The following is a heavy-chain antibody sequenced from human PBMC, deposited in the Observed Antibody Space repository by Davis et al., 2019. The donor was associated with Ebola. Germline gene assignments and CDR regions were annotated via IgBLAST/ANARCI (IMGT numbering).Heavy chain of an antibody. D-gene: IGHD3-10*01. CDR3: AKGFVRGTIDY. CDR1: GFTFSSYA. Sequence: GESLKISCAASGFTFSSYAMSWVRQAPGKGLEWVSAISGSGGSTYYGDSVKGRFTFSRDNSKNTLYLQMNSLRAEDTAVYYCAKGFVRGTIDYWGQGTLVTVPS. CDR2: ISGSGGST. J-gene: IGHJ4*02. V-gene: IGHV3-23*01.